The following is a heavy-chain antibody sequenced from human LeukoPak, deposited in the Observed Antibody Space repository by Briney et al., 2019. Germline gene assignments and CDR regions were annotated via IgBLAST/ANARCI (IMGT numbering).Heavy chain of an antibody. CDR2: ISGSGGST. CDR3: AKGRQATIFGVVIRGPTGDY. J-gene: IGHJ4*02. D-gene: IGHD3-3*01. V-gene: IGHV3-23*01. Sequence: GGSLRLSCAASGFTFSSYAMSWVRQAPGKGLEWVSAISGSGGSTYYADSVKGRFTISRDNSKNTLYLQMNSLRAEDTAVYYCAKGRQATIFGVVIRGPTGDYWGQGTLVTVSS. CDR1: GFTFSSYA.